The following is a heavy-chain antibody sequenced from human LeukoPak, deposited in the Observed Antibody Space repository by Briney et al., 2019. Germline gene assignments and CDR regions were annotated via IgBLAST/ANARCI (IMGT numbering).Heavy chain of an antibody. J-gene: IGHJ3*02. V-gene: IGHV1-46*01. D-gene: IGHD3-22*01. CDR2: INPSGGST. Sequence: ASVKVSCKASGYTFTNYGISWVRQAPGQGLEWMGIINPSGGSTSYAQKFQGRVTMTRDTSTSTVYMELSSLRSEDTAVYYCARGAGTMITPGGAFDIWGQGTMVTVSS. CDR1: GYTFTNYG. CDR3: ARGAGTMITPGGAFDI.